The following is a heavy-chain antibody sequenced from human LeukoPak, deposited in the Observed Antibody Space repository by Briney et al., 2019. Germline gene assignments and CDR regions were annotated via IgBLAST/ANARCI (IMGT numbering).Heavy chain of an antibody. CDR3: ARGPGITIFGVVNKGYYMDV. D-gene: IGHD3-3*01. CDR1: GNTFSNFD. CDR2: MNPNSGNT. J-gene: IGHJ6*03. Sequence: ASVKVSCKVSGNTFSNFDINWVRQASGQGLEWMGWMNPNSGNTGYVRKFQGRVTITRNTSISTAYMELNNLKSDDTGVYYCARGPGITIFGVVNKGYYMDVWGKGTTVIVSS. V-gene: IGHV1-8*03.